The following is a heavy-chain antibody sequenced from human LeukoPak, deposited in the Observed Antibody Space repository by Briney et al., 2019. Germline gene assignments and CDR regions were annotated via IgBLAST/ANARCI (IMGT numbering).Heavy chain of an antibody. CDR3: ARRGAVVNLYFDY. CDR1: GFTFSGYN. V-gene: IGHV3-11*01. Sequence: GGSLRLSCAASGFTFSGYNMSWVRQAPGQGLEWVSYMSSSSSTIYYADSVKGRLTISRDNTKNSLYLQMHSLRTEDTAVYYCARRGAVVNLYFDYWGQGTLVTVSS. D-gene: IGHD4-23*01. J-gene: IGHJ4*02. CDR2: MSSSSSTI.